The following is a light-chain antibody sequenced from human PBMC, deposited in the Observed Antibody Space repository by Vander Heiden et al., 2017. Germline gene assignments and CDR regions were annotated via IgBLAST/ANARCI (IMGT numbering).Light chain of an antibody. J-gene: IGLJ2*01. CDR2: STG. Sequence: QTLVTQEPSFSVSPGGTVTLTCGVTSGSVSASNDPSWYQQTPGQAPRTLIDSTGTRSSGVPDRFSGSRLGNKAALTITGAQADDESVYYCVLYMGSGISVFGGGTVLTVL. CDR3: VLYMGSGISV. V-gene: IGLV8-61*01. CDR1: SGSVSASND.